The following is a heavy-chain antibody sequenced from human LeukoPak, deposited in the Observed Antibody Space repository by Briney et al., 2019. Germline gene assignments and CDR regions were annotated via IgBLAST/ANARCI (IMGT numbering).Heavy chain of an antibody. D-gene: IGHD3-9*01. CDR2: INPSGGST. CDR1: GYTFTGYY. J-gene: IGHJ5*02. CDR3: AREGVLRYFDWLLSHPSGNWFDP. Sequence: ASVKVSCKASGYTFTGYYMHWVRQAPGQGLEWMRWINPSGGSTTYAQKFQGRVTMTRDTSTSTVYMELSSLRSEDTAVYYCAREGVLRYFDWLLSHPSGNWFDPWGQGTLVTVSS. V-gene: IGHV1-46*01.